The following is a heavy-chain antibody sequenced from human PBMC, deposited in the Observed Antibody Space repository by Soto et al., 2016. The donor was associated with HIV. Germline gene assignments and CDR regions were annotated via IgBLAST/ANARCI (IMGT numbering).Heavy chain of an antibody. CDR3: ARETVAVAGTVYWFDP. Sequence: EVQLVESGGGLVKPGGSLRLSCAASGFTFSSYSMNWVRQAPGKGLEWVSSISSSSSYIYYADSVKGRFTISRDNAKNSPYLQMNSLRAEDTAVYYCARETVAVAGTVYWFDPVGPGNPGPRLF. CDR1: GFTFSSYS. V-gene: IGHV3-21*01. J-gene: IGHJ5*02. D-gene: IGHD6-19*01. CDR2: ISSSSSYI.